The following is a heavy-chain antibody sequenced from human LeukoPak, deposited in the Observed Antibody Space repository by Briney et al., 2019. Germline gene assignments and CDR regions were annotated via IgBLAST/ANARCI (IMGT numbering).Heavy chain of an antibody. CDR2: IWYDGSNK. CDR1: GFTFSSYG. V-gene: IGHV3-33*01. J-gene: IGHJ4*02. D-gene: IGHD3-22*01. Sequence: GGSLRLSCAASGFTFSSYGMHWVRQAPGKGLEWLAVIWYDGSNKYYADSVKGRFTISRDNSKNTLYLQMNSLRAEDTAVYYCARASRSGYPPFDYWGQGTLVTVSS. CDR3: ARASRSGYPPFDY.